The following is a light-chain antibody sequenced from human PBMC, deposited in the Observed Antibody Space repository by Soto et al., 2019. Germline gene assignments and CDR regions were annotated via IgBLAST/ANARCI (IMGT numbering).Light chain of an antibody. Sequence: EILMTQSPATLSVSPGERATLSCRASQSVSRNLAWYQQKPGQAPRLLIYGASTRATGIPARFSGSGSGTEFTLTISSLQSEDFAVYYCQQYNNWPIFTFGPGTKVDVK. J-gene: IGKJ3*01. CDR3: QQYNNWPIFT. CDR1: QSVSRN. CDR2: GAS. V-gene: IGKV3-15*01.